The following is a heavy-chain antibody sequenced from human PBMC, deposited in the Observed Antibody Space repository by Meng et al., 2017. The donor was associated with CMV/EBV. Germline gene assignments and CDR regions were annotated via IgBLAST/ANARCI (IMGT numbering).Heavy chain of an antibody. D-gene: IGHD4/OR15-4a*01. Sequence: GESLKISCAASGFTFSSYAMSWVRQAPGKGLEWVSAISGSGGSTYYADSVKGRFTISRDNSKNTLYLQMNSLRAEDTAVYYCAKDPISNLPYYFDYWGQGTLVTVSS. CDR2: ISGSGGST. CDR3: AKDPISNLPYYFDY. J-gene: IGHJ4*02. V-gene: IGHV3-23*01. CDR1: GFTFSSYA.